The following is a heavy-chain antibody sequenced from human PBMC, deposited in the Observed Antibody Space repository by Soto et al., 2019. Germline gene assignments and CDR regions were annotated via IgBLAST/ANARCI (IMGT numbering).Heavy chain of an antibody. V-gene: IGHV4-30-2*01. CDR3: ARGGGSDSFDY. Sequence: TLSLTCTVSGASITFGGYSWSWIRQTPGKGLEWIGYINHLETTFYNPSFESRLTLSIDRAKNQFSLKLHSMSAADRAVYFCARGGGSDSFDYWGQGILVTVSS. D-gene: IGHD1-26*01. CDR1: GASITFGGYS. CDR2: INHLETT. J-gene: IGHJ4*02.